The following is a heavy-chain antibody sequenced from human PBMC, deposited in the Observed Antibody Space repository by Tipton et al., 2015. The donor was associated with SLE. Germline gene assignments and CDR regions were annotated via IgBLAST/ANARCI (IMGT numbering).Heavy chain of an antibody. J-gene: IGHJ4*02. CDR1: GASLSSGDYF. CDR3: ARERAYCTKTTCYKGYYFDY. Sequence: TLSLTCTVSGASLSSGDYFWSWIRQSAGKGLEWIGRIYTTGSTYYNPSLQSRVSMSVDTSKNQFSLKLRSLTAADTAIYYCARERAYCTKTTCYKGYYFDYWGQGTLVTVSS. D-gene: IGHD2-2*02. V-gene: IGHV4-61*02. CDR2: IYTTGST.